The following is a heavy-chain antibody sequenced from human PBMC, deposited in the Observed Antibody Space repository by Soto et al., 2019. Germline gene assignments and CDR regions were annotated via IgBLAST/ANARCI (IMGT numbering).Heavy chain of an antibody. CDR3: TRDSSGYGDYYFDY. V-gene: IGHV3-49*03. Sequence: GGSLRLSCTASGFTFGDYAMSWFRQAPGKGLEWVGFIRSKAYGGTTEYAASVKGRFTISRDDSKSIAYLQMNSLKTEDTAVYYCTRDSSGYGDYYFDYWGQGTLVTVSS. J-gene: IGHJ4*02. CDR2: IRSKAYGGTT. D-gene: IGHD4-17*01. CDR1: GFTFGDYA.